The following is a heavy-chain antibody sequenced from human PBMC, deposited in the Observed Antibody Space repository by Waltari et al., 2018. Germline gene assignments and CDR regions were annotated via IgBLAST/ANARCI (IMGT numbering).Heavy chain of an antibody. CDR1: GGSISTNY. Sequence: QVQLQESGPGLVKPSETLSLTCTVSGGSISTNYWSWIRQSPGKGLEWIGYIYGSGITNYNPSLKSRVTMSVDTPKSQISLKRYSVTAADTAVYYCARDGGSSSAFDIWGPGTMVTVSS. J-gene: IGHJ3*02. D-gene: IGHD6-6*01. V-gene: IGHV4-59*01. CDR2: IYGSGIT. CDR3: ARDGGSSSAFDI.